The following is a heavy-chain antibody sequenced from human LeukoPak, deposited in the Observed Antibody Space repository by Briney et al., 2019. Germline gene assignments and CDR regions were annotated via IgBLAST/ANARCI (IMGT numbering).Heavy chain of an antibody. CDR2: ISGSGGST. Sequence: GGSLRLSCAASGFTFSSYAMSWVRQAPGEGLEWVSAISGSGGSTYYADSVKGRFTISRDNSKNTLYLQMNSLRAEDTAVYYCAKVNEYYYDSSGFSDYWGQGTLVTVSS. D-gene: IGHD3-22*01. CDR3: AKVNEYYYDSSGFSDY. CDR1: GFTFSSYA. J-gene: IGHJ4*02. V-gene: IGHV3-23*01.